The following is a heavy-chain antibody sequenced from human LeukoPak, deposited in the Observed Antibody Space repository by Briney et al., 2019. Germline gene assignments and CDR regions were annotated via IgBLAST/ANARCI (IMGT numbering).Heavy chain of an antibody. D-gene: IGHD5-24*01. CDR1: GGSISSGGYY. CDR2: IYYSGST. Sequence: SETLSLTCTVSGGSISSGGYYWSWIRQHPGKGLEWIGYIYYSGSTYYNPSLKSRVTISVDTSKNQFSLKLSSVTAADTAVYCCARIISSEMATISGFYFDYWGQGTLVTVSS. CDR3: ARIISSEMATISGFYFDY. V-gene: IGHV4-31*03. J-gene: IGHJ4*02.